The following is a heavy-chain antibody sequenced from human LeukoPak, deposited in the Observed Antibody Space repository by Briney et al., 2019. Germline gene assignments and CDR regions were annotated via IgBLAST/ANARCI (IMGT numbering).Heavy chain of an antibody. V-gene: IGHV4-59*01. D-gene: IGHD2-2*01. Sequence: SETLSLTCTVSGGSISSYYWSWIRQPPGKGLEWIGYIYYSGSTNYNPSLKSRVTISVDTSKNQFSLKLSSVTAADTAVYYCARRYCTSTSCIYNWFDPWGQGTLVTVSS. J-gene: IGHJ5*02. CDR3: ARRYCTSTSCIYNWFDP. CDR1: GGSISSYY. CDR2: IYYSGST.